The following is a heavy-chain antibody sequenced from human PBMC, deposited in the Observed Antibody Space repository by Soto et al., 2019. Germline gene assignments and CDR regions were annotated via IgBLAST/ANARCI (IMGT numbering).Heavy chain of an antibody. CDR3: ARLEGLATISYYFDY. J-gene: IGHJ4*02. CDR1: GGSVSSSNYC. V-gene: IGHV4-39*01. CDR2: IYYSGST. D-gene: IGHD3-9*01. Sequence: QLQLQESGPGLVKPSGTLSLTCTVSGGSVSSSNYCWGWIRQSPGKGLEWIGSIYYSGSTYYNPSLESRVTISVDKSKNQFSLKVISVTAADTAVYYCARLEGLATISYYFDYWGQGTLVTVSS.